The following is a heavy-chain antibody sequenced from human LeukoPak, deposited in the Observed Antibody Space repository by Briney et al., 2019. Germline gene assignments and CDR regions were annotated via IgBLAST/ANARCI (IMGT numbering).Heavy chain of an antibody. D-gene: IGHD2-15*01. CDR2: INPNSGGT. CDR3: ARALVVARGGWFDP. J-gene: IGHJ5*02. CDR1: GYTFTGYY. Sequence: ASVKVSCKASGYTFTGYYMHWVRQAPGQGLEWMGWINPNSGGTNYAHKFQGRVTMTSDTSISTDYLELSRLRSDDTAVYYCARALVVARGGWFDPWGQGTLVTVSS. V-gene: IGHV1-2*02.